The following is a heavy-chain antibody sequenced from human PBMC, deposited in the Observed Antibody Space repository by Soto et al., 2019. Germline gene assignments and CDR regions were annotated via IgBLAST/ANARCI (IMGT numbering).Heavy chain of an antibody. V-gene: IGHV4-4*02. Sequence: QVQLRESGPGLVKPSGTLSLTCAVSGGSISSTHWWSWVRQPPGKGLEWIGEISYSGRTNYNPSLKSRVTVSVDKSKNQFSVKLTSVTAADTAVYYCAGQGGFFIDLWGQGTLVTVSS. CDR2: ISYSGRT. J-gene: IGHJ5*02. CDR3: AGQGGFFIDL. CDR1: GGSISSTHW. D-gene: IGHD6-25*01.